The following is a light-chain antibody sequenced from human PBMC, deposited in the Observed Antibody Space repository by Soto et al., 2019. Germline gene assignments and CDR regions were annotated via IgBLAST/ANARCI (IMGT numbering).Light chain of an antibody. CDR3: ATWSDSLKGWV. CDR2: GND. Sequence: QSVLTQPPSASRTPGQRVTIPCSASSSDIGSNSVNWYQQLPGAAPRLLIYGNDHRPSGVPDRFSASKSGTSASLAISGLRSEDEAFYYCATWSDSLKGWVFGGGTKVTVL. J-gene: IGLJ3*02. CDR1: SSDIGSNS. V-gene: IGLV1-44*01.